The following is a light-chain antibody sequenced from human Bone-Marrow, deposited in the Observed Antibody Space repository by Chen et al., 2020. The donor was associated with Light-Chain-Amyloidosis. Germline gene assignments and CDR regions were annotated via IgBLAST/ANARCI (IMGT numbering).Light chain of an antibody. V-gene: IGKV4-1*01. CDR3: HQYYSTPWT. J-gene: IGKJ1*01. Sequence: DIVMTQSPDSLAVSLGERATINCKSSQSLLYTSNNKNYLTWYQQKPGQPPKLLIHWASTRESGVPDRFRGSGSGTDFTLTINSLQAEDVAVYYCHQYYSTPWTFGQGTKVEVK. CDR2: WAS. CDR1: QSLLYTSNNKNY.